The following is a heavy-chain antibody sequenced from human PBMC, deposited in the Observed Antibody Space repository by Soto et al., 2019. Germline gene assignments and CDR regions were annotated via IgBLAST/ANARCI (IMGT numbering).Heavy chain of an antibody. V-gene: IGHV3-23*01. D-gene: IGHD3-3*01. J-gene: IGHJ4*02. CDR3: AKDGTYYDFWSGPFDY. CDR1: GFTFSSYA. CDR2: ISGSGGST. Sequence: GGSLRLSCAASGFTFSSYAMSWVRQAPGKGLEWVSAISGSGGSTYYADSVKGRFTISRDNSKNTLYLQMNSLRAEDTAVYYCAKDGTYYDFWSGPFDYWGQGTLVTVS.